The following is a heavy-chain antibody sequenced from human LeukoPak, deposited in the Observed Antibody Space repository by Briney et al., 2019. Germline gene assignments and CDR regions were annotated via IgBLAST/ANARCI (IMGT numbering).Heavy chain of an antibody. Sequence: GGSLRLSCAASGFTFSSYAMSWVRQAPGKGLEWVSSISESGSNTHYADSVKGRFTISRDNYKNTVFLQMNSLRAEDTAVYFCAKEVVQGPVRVPFDYWGQGILVTVSS. D-gene: IGHD6-19*01. V-gene: IGHV3-23*01. CDR1: GFTFSSYA. CDR3: AKEVVQGPVRVPFDY. J-gene: IGHJ4*02. CDR2: ISESGSNT.